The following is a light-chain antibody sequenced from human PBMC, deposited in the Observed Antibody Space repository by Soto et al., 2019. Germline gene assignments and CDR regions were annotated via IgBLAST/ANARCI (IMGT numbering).Light chain of an antibody. V-gene: IGLV1-44*01. CDR3: AAWDDSLNGYV. CDR1: SSNIGINT. J-gene: IGLJ1*01. CDR2: NNN. Sequence: QAVVTQPPSASETPGQRVTISCSGSSSNIGINTVDWFQQLPGTAPKLLIYNNNQRPSGVPDRFSGSKSVTSASLAISGLQSEDESDYYCAAWDDSLNGYVFGTGTKVTVL.